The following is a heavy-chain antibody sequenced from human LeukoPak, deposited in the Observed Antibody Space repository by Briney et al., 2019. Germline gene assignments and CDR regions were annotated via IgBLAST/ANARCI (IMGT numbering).Heavy chain of an antibody. V-gene: IGHV3-48*03. CDR2: ISSSGSTI. Sequence: PGGSLRLSCAASGFTFSSYEMNWVRQAPGKGLEWVSYISSSGSTIYYADSVKGRFTVSRDNAKNSLYLQMDRLRAEDTAVYYCARDDNYYDSSDYFYDAFEIWGQGTTVTVSS. D-gene: IGHD3-22*01. CDR3: ARDDNYYDSSDYFYDAFEI. J-gene: IGHJ3*02. CDR1: GFTFSSYE.